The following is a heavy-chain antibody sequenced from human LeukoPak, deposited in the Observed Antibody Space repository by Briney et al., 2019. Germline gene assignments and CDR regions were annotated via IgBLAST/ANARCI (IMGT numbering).Heavy chain of an antibody. J-gene: IGHJ4*02. CDR3: ARGYCSSTSCYFFDY. CDR2: IYYSGST. Sequence: SETLSLTCTVSGGSISSYYWSWIRQPPGKGLEWIGYIYYSGSTNYNPSLKSRVTISVDTSKNQFSLKLSSVTAADTAVYYCARGYCSSTSCYFFDYWGQGTLVTVSS. D-gene: IGHD2-2*01. V-gene: IGHV4-59*01. CDR1: GGSISSYY.